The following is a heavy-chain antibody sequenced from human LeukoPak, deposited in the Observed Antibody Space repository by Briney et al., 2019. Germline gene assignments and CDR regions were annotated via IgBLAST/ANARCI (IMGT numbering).Heavy chain of an antibody. V-gene: IGHV4-59*08. CDR1: GGSVSSYY. CDR2: ISDIGSI. Sequence: ASETLSLTCTVSGGSVSSYYWSWIRQPPGKGLEWIAYISDIGSINYNPSLKSRVTISLDTSKNQFSLKLSSVTAADTAVYYCAGHHPRNTVDFWGQGTLVTVSS. D-gene: IGHD2/OR15-2a*01. J-gene: IGHJ4*02. CDR3: AGHHPRNTVDF.